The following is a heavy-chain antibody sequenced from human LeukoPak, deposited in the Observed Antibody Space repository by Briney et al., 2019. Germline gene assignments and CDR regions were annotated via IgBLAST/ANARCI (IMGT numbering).Heavy chain of an antibody. V-gene: IGHV4-31*03. D-gene: IGHD4-11*01. CDR3: ARVGDLSNPFDY. CDR2: IYYSGST. CDR1: GGSISSGGYY. J-gene: IGHJ4*02. Sequence: SETLSLTCTVSGGSISSGGYYWSWIRQHPGKGLEWIGYIYYSGSTYYSPSLKSRVTISVDTSKNQFSLKLSSVTAADTAVYYCARVGDLSNPFDYWGQGTLVTVSS.